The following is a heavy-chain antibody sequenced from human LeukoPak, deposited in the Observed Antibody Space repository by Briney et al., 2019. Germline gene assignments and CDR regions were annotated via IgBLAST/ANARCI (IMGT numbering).Heavy chain of an antibody. CDR2: ISYDGSNK. D-gene: IGHD3-16*02. J-gene: IGHJ4*02. Sequence: GGSLRLSCAASGFTFSSYAMSWVRQAPGKGLEWVAVISYDGSNKYYADSVKGRFTISRDNSKNTLYLQMNSLRAEDTAVYYCANTFGDYDYVWGSYRFDYWGQGTLVTVSS. CDR3: ANTFGDYDYVWGSYRFDY. CDR1: GFTFSSYA. V-gene: IGHV3-30*18.